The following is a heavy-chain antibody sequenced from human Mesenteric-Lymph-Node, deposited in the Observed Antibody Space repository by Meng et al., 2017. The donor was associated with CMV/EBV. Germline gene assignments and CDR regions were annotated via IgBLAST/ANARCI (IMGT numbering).Heavy chain of an antibody. CDR3: ARRFLEWFSSFDY. Sequence: SETLSLTCAVYGGSFSGYYWSWIRQPPGKGLEWIGEINHSGSTNYNPSLKSRLTVSVDTSKNQFSLKLSSVTAADTAVYYCARRFLEWFSSFDYWGQGTLVTVSS. CDR1: GGSFSGYY. V-gene: IGHV4-34*01. J-gene: IGHJ4*02. D-gene: IGHD3-3*01. CDR2: INHSGST.